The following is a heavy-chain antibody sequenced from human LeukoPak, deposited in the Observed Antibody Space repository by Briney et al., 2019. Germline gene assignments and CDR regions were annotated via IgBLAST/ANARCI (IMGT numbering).Heavy chain of an antibody. Sequence: GGSLRLSCAASGFIFSSYAMSWVRQAPGKGLEWVSAISGSGGSTYYADSVKGRFTISRDNSKNTLYLQMNSLRAEDTAVYYCAKALPLGYYDILPALDYWGQGTLVTVSS. V-gene: IGHV3-23*01. J-gene: IGHJ4*02. CDR1: GFIFSSYA. D-gene: IGHD3-9*01. CDR3: AKALPLGYYDILPALDY. CDR2: ISGSGGST.